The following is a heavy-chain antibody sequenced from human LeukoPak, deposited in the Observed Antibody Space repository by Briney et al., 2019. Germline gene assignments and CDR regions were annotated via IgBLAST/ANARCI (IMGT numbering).Heavy chain of an antibody. J-gene: IGHJ4*02. D-gene: IGHD6-19*01. V-gene: IGHV6-1*01. Sequence: SQTLSLTCAISGDSVSSINGAWNWVRQSPSRGLEWLGRTYYRSKWYSDYAVPIQGRISINPDTSKNQFTLHLFSVTPDDTAVYYCARDVATTGWYIFDYWGQGTRVTVSS. CDR1: GDSVSSINGA. CDR2: TYYRSKWYS. CDR3: ARDVATTGWYIFDY.